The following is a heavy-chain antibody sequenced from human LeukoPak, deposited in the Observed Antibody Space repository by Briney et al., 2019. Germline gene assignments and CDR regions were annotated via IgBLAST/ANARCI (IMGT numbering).Heavy chain of an antibody. V-gene: IGHV4-4*02. J-gene: IGHJ6*02. CDR3: ARNHGIAAAGTVYYYGMDV. CDR2: IYHSGST. Sequence: PSGTLSLTCAVSGGSISSSNWWSWVRQPPGKGLEWIGEIYHSGSTNYNPSLKSRVTISVDKSKNQFSLKLSSVTAADTAVYYCARNHGIAAAGTVYYYGMDVWGQGTTVTVSS. D-gene: IGHD6-13*01. CDR1: GGSISSSNW.